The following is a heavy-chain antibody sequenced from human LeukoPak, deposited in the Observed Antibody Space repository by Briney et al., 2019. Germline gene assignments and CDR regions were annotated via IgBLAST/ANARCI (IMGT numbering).Heavy chain of an antibody. CDR2: INPNSGGT. J-gene: IGHJ4*02. CDR3: ARVSQDYSNYVYGY. V-gene: IGHV1-2*02. Sequence: GASVKVSCKASGYTFTGYYMHWVRQAPGQGLEWMGWINPNSGGTNYAQKFQGGVTMTRDTSISTAYMELSRLRSDDTAVYYCARVSQDYSNYVYGYWGQGTLVTVSS. CDR1: GYTFTGYY. D-gene: IGHD4-11*01.